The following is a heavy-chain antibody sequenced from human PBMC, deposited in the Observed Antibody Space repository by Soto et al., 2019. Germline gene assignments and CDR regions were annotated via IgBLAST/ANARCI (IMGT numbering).Heavy chain of an antibody. CDR1: GFTFSSYW. J-gene: IGHJ6*03. Sequence: GGSLRLSCAASGFTFSSYWMSWVRQAPGKGLEWVANIKQDGSEKYYVDSVKGRFTISRDNAKNSLYLQMNSLRAGDTAVYYCARDFHYDILTGYDYYYYMDVWGKGTTVTVSS. CDR2: IKQDGSEK. D-gene: IGHD3-9*01. V-gene: IGHV3-7*01. CDR3: ARDFHYDILTGYDYYYYMDV.